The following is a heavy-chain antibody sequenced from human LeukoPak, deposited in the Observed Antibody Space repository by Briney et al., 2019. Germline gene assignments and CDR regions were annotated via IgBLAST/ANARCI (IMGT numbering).Heavy chain of an antibody. V-gene: IGHV1-46*01. J-gene: IGHJ4*02. Sequence: ASVKVSCKASGYTFTSYYMHWVRQAPGQGLEWMGIINPSGGSTSYAQKFQGRVTMTRDTSTSTVYMELSSLRSEDTAVYYCARDFLGSPAVAGTGWGDYWGQGTLVTV. CDR3: ARDFLGSPAVAGTGWGDY. CDR1: GYTFTSYY. CDR2: INPSGGST. D-gene: IGHD6-19*01.